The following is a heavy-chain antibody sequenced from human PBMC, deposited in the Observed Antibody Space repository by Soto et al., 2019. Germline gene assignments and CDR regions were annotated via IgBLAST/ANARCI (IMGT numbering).Heavy chain of an antibody. CDR1: GVSISGSSYY. Sequence: WETLSLTCSVSGVSISGSSYYWGWIRQPPGKGLEWIGSIHYSGATYYNPSLKSRLTISVDTSKNQFSLNLSSVTAADTAVYFCSRYHYDSSGYYYASWFDSWGQGTLVTVSS. V-gene: IGHV4-39*01. J-gene: IGHJ5*01. D-gene: IGHD3-22*01. CDR3: SRYHYDSSGYYYASWFDS. CDR2: IHYSGAT.